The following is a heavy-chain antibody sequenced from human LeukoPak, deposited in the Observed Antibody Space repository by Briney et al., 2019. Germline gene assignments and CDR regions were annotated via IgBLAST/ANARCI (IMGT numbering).Heavy chain of an antibody. J-gene: IGHJ5*02. V-gene: IGHV1-2*02. CDR3: AKYFVDGSGSYYNRLHFWFDP. D-gene: IGHD3-10*01. CDR2: INPNSGGT. CDR1: GYTFTGYY. Sequence: ASVKVSCKASGYTFTGYYMHWVRQAPGQGLEWMGWINPNSGGTNYAQKFQGRVTMTRDTSIRTAYMELSRLRPDDTAVYYCAKYFVDGSGSYYNRLHFWFDPWGQGTLVTVSS.